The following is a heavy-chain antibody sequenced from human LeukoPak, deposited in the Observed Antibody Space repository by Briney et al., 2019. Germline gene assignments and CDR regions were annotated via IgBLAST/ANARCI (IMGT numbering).Heavy chain of an antibody. CDR3: ARLRYCTNGVCP. V-gene: IGHV4-4*07. D-gene: IGHD2-8*01. J-gene: IGHJ5*02. CDR2: IYTSGST. Sequence: PSETLSLTCTVSGGSISNYYWSWIRQPAGKGLEWIGRIYTSGSTNYSPSLKSRVTMSIDTSKNQFSLKLSSVTAADTAVYYCARLRYCTNGVCPWGQGTLVTVSS. CDR1: GGSISNYY.